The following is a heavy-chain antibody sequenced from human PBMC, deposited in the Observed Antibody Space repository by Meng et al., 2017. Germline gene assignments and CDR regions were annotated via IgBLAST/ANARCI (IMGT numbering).Heavy chain of an antibody. CDR1: GDRVSSNSAA. CDR3: ARGVVYAISYFDY. Sequence: QEQLQQSGPGLVKPPQTPPLTCAISGDRVSSNSAAWNWIRQSPSRGLEWLGRTYYRSKWYNDYAVSVKSRITINPDTSKNQFSLQLNSVTPEDTAVYYCARGVVYAISYFDYWGQGTPVTVSS. J-gene: IGHJ4*02. V-gene: IGHV6-1*01. CDR2: TYYRSKWYN. D-gene: IGHD2-8*02.